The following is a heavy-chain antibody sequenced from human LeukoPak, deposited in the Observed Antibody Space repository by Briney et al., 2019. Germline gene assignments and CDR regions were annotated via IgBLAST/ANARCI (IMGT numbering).Heavy chain of an antibody. CDR2: INPSGGST. D-gene: IGHD2-2*01. J-gene: IGHJ2*01. Sequence: ASVKDTCKASGYTFTSYYMHWVRQPPSQELEWMGIINPSGGSTSYARKFQDRVTITRDTSTSTVYMEVRCLRSEDTAVYYCARDRSPRVSCVVVQMGYFDLWGRGTLVTVSS. CDR1: GYTFTSYY. V-gene: IGHV1-46*03. CDR3: ARDRSPRVSCVVVQMGYFDL.